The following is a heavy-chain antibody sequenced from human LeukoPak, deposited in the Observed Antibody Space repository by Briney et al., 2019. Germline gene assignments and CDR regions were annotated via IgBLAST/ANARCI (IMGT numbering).Heavy chain of an antibody. CDR1: GGSFSGYY. Sequence: PSETLSLTCAVYGGSFSGYYWSWIRQPPGKGLEWIGEINHSGSTNYNPSLKSRVTISVDTSKNQFSLKLSSVTAADTAVYYCARGPSSIAAISYYYYGMDVWGQGTTVTVSS. CDR3: ARGPSSIAAISYYYYGMDV. V-gene: IGHV4-34*01. CDR2: INHSGST. J-gene: IGHJ6*02. D-gene: IGHD6-6*01.